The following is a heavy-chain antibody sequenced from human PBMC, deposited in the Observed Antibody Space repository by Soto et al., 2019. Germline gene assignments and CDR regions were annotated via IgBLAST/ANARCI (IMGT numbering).Heavy chain of an antibody. CDR2: FDPEDGET. CDR1: GYTLTELS. Sequence: ASVKVSCKVSGYTLTELSMHWVRQAPGKGLEWMGGFDPEDGETIYAQKFQGRVTMTEDTSTDTAYMELSSLRAEDTAVYYCAKDTWRGTNPPFDYWGQGTLVTVSS. CDR3: AKDTWRGTNPPFDY. D-gene: IGHD1-26*01. J-gene: IGHJ4*02. V-gene: IGHV1-24*01.